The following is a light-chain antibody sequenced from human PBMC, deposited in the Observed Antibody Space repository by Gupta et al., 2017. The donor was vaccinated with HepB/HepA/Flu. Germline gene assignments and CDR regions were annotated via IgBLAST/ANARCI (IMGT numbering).Light chain of an antibody. CDR3: HQRSNWPLT. Sequence: EIVLTQSPATLSLSPGERATLSCRASQSVSISLAWYQQKPGQAPRLLIYDASNRATGIPVRFSGSGSGTDFTLTISSLVPEDFAVYYCHQRSNWPLTFGGGTKVEIK. CDR2: DAS. CDR1: QSVSIS. V-gene: IGKV3-11*01. J-gene: IGKJ4*01.